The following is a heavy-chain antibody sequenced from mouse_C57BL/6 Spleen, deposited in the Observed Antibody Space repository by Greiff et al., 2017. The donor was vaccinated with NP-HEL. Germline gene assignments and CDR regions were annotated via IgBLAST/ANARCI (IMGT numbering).Heavy chain of an antibody. Sequence: EVQLVESGGGLVKPGGSLKLSCAASGFTFSSYAMSWVRQTPEKRLEWVATISDGGSYTYYPDNVKGRFTISRDNAKNNLYLQMSHLKSEDTAMYYCARDRGYYDYDSFAYWGQGTLVTVSA. CDR1: GFTFSSYA. CDR3: ARDRGYYDYDSFAY. J-gene: IGHJ3*01. D-gene: IGHD2-4*01. CDR2: ISDGGSYT. V-gene: IGHV5-4*01.